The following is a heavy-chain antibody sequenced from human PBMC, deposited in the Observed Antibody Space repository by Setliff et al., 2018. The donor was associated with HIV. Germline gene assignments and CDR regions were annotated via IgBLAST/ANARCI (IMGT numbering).Heavy chain of an antibody. J-gene: IGHJ4*02. CDR2: ISFSIDGT. Sequence: GGSLRLSCAASGFTFSTYTMSWVRQAPGKGLEWVSTISFSIDGTYYADSVKGRFTISSDNANNLVYLQMNSLRVEDTAVYFCARWGSGSYERVFDYWGQGMLVTVSS. CDR1: GFTFSTYT. V-gene: IGHV3-21*06. CDR3: ARWGSGSYERVFDY. D-gene: IGHD1-26*01.